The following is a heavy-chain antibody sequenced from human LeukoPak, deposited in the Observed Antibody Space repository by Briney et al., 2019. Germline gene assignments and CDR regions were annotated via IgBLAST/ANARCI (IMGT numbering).Heavy chain of an antibody. Sequence: GGSLRLSCAASGFTFSNYAMSWVRQAPGKGLVWVSRINPDGSTINYADSVKGRFTISRDNAKNTLYLQMNSLRAEDTAVYYCATAGNYQFDYWGQGTLVTVSS. V-gene: IGHV3-74*01. J-gene: IGHJ4*02. D-gene: IGHD1-7*01. CDR2: INPDGSTI. CDR1: GFTFSNYA. CDR3: ATAGNYQFDY.